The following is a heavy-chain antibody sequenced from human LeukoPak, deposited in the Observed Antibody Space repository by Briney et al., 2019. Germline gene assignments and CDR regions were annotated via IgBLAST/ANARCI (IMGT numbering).Heavy chain of an antibody. Sequence: PGGSESLLCAASGFTFSRYGVSWVRQAPGKGLEWVSATSESGDSTYYADTVEGRFTISRDNSKNTLFLQMKSLRAEDTAVYYCAKRSDYGTEDNYFAQGGQGTLVTVSS. CDR1: GFTFSRYG. D-gene: IGHD4-17*01. V-gene: IGHV3-23*01. J-gene: IGHJ4*02. CDR2: TSESGDST. CDR3: AKRSDYGTEDNYFAQ.